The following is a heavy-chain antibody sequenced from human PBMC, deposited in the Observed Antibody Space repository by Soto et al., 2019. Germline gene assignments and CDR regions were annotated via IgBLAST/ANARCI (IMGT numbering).Heavy chain of an antibody. CDR2: IRDKTKSYTT. CDR3: GRGNYGGSGRPFDY. D-gene: IGHD2-15*01. CDR1: GFTFSDHY. Sequence: EVQLVESGGGLVQPGGSLRLVCAASGFTFSDHYIDWVRQAPGKGLEWVGRIRDKTKSYTTDYAASVKGRFIISRDDSKKSVYLQMNSLRIEDTAVYYCGRGNYGGSGRPFDYWGQETLVTVSS. J-gene: IGHJ4*02. V-gene: IGHV3-72*01.